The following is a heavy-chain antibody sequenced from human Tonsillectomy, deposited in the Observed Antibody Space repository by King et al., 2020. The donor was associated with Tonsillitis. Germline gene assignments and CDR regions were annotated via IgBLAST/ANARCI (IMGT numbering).Heavy chain of an antibody. V-gene: IGHV3-23*04. Sequence: VQLVESGGGLVQPGGSLRLSCAASGFTFTSYAMSWVRQAPGKGLEWVSGISGSGGTTYYADSVKGRFTISRDNSKNTLYLQMNSLRAEDTAVYYCAKQYYYDCSAYYDSFDIWGQGTMVTVSS. CDR2: ISGSGGTT. J-gene: IGHJ3*02. CDR1: GFTFTSYA. CDR3: AKQYYYDCSAYYDSFDI. D-gene: IGHD3-22*01.